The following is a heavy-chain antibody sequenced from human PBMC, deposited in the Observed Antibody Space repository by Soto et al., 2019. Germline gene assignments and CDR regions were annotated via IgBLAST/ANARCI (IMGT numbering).Heavy chain of an antibody. CDR1: GGSISSSSYY. Sequence: QLQLQESGPGLVKPSETLSLTCTVSGGSISSSSYYWGWIRQPPGKGLEWIGSIYYSGSTYYNPSLKSRVTISVDTSKNQFSLKLSSVTAADTAVYYCARQAYCSGGSCYIYYYYGMDVWGQGTTVTVSS. CDR2: IYYSGST. CDR3: ARQAYCSGGSCYIYYYYGMDV. D-gene: IGHD2-15*01. V-gene: IGHV4-39*01. J-gene: IGHJ6*02.